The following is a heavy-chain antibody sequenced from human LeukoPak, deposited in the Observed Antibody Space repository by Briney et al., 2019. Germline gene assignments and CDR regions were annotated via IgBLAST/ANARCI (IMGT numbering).Heavy chain of an antibody. CDR2: ICSGDST. D-gene: IGHD5-18*01. J-gene: IGHJ4*02. V-gene: IGHV3-53*01. CDR1: GFTVGTNY. CDR3: ARDMGYNYGSYFDY. Sequence: GGSLRLSCAASGFTVGTNYMSWVRQAPGKGLEWVSIICSGDSTYYADSVKGRFTISRDNSKNTLFLQMNGPRAEDTAVYYCARDMGYNYGSYFDYWGQGTLVTVSS.